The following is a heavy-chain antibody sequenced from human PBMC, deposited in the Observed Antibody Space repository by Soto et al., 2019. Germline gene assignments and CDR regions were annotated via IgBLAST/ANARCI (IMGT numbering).Heavy chain of an antibody. D-gene: IGHD3-10*01. Sequence: SETLSLTCTVSGVSISSYYWSWIRQPPGKGLEWIGYIYYSGSTNYNPSLKSRVTISVDTSKNQFSLKLSSVTAADTAVYYCARLRLAGNWFDPWGQGTLVTVSS. CDR3: ARLRLAGNWFDP. J-gene: IGHJ5*02. CDR1: GVSISSYY. CDR2: IYYSGST. V-gene: IGHV4-59*08.